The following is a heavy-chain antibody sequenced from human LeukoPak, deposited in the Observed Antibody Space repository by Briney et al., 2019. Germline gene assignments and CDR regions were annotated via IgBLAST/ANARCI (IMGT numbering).Heavy chain of an antibody. J-gene: IGHJ6*03. D-gene: IGHD3-3*01. CDR3: ARAGTRITIFGVVIPQKYYYYYMDV. Sequence: ASVKVSCKASGYTFTSYDINWVRQATGQGREWMGWMNPNSGNTGYAQKFQGRVTMTRNTSISTAYMELSSLRSEHTAVYYCARAGTRITIFGVVIPQKYYYYYMDVWGKGTTVTVSS. CDR1: GYTFTSYD. CDR2: MNPNSGNT. V-gene: IGHV1-8*01.